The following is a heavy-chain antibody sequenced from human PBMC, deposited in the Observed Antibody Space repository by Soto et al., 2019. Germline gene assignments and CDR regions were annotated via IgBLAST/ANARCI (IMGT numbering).Heavy chain of an antibody. V-gene: IGHV3-53*04. J-gene: IGHJ5*02. D-gene: IGHD6-13*01. Sequence: EVQLVESGGGLVQPGGSLRLSCAASGFTVSSNYMSWVRQAPGKGLEWVSVIYSGGSTYYADSVKGRFTISRHNSKNTLYLQMNSLRAEDTAVYYCAREYTKYSSSRRGSWFDPWGQGTLVTVSS. CDR2: IYSGGST. CDR3: AREYTKYSSSRRGSWFDP. CDR1: GFTVSSNY.